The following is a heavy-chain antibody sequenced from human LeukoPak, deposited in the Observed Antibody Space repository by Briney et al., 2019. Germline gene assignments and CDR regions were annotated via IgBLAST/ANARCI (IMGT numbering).Heavy chain of an antibody. V-gene: IGHV3-74*01. CDR3: ARGRAGNYYNHNDY. CDR1: RFTFSDFY. Sequence: GGSLRLSCAASRFTFSDFYMTWIRQAPGKGLVWVSRISGDGSITAYADSVKGRFTISRDNAKNTLYLQMNSLRAEDTAVYYCARGRAGNYYNHNDYWGQGTLVTVSS. D-gene: IGHD3-10*01. CDR2: ISGDGSIT. J-gene: IGHJ4*01.